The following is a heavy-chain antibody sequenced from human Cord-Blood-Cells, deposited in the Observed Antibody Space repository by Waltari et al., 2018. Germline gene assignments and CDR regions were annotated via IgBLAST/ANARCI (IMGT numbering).Heavy chain of an antibody. D-gene: IGHD6-13*01. Sequence: EVQLLESGGGLVQPGGSLRLSCAASGFTFSSYAMSWVRQAPGKGLEGVSAISGSGGSTYYADSVKCRFTISRDNSKNTLYLQMNSLRAEDTAVYYCAKDYLSSSWYDYWGQGTLVTVSS. CDR2: ISGSGGST. V-gene: IGHV3-23*01. CDR3: AKDYLSSSWYDY. J-gene: IGHJ4*02. CDR1: GFTFSSYA.